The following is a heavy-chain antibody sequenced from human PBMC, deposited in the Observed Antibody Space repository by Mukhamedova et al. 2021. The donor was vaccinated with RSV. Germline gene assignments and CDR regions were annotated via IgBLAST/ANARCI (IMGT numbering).Heavy chain of an antibody. Sequence: GKGLEWIGYIYYSGSTNYNPSLKSRVTISVDTSKNQFSLKLSSVTAADTAVYYCARDYPPPRNYVFVGPPLYGMAVWGPVTTVTVS. V-gene: IGHV4-59*13. J-gene: IGHJ6*02. CDR3: ARDYPPPRNYVFVGPPLYGMAV. CDR2: IYYSGST. D-gene: IGHD1-7*01.